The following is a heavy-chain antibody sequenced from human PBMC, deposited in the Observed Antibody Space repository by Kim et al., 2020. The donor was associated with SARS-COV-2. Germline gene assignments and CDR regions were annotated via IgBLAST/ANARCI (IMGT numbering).Heavy chain of an antibody. CDR1: GFTVSSNY. D-gene: IGHD6-6*01. V-gene: IGHV3-66*02. Sequence: GGSLRLSCAASGFTVSSNYMSWVRQAPGKGLEWVSVIYSGGSTYYADSVKGRFTISRDNSKNTLYLQMNSLRAEDTAVYYCARDQDEQLGHWFDPWGQGTLVTVSS. CDR2: IYSGGST. CDR3: ARDQDEQLGHWFDP. J-gene: IGHJ5*02.